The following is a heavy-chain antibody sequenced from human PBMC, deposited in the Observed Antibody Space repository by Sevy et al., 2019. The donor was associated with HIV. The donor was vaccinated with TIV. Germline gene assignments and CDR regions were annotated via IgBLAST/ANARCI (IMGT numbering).Heavy chain of an antibody. J-gene: IGHJ4*02. CDR2: INSRSGAI. Sequence: GGSLRLSCAASGFMFNSYSMNWVRQAPGTGLEWLSYINSRSGAISYADSVQGRFTISRDNAKNSLYLQMNSLRAEDTAVYYCVRTVSGTFRYDGYWGQGTLVSVSS. CDR3: VRTVSGTFRYDGY. V-gene: IGHV3-48*01. CDR1: GFMFNSYS. D-gene: IGHD3-16*02.